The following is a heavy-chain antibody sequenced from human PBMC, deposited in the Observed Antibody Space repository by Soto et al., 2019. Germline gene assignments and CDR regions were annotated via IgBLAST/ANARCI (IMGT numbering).Heavy chain of an antibody. V-gene: IGHV3-23*01. CDR1: GFIFRSYG. CDR2: ISGSGDSP. CDR3: AKDLRGPEAGTWYFDL. D-gene: IGHD6-13*01. J-gene: IGHJ2*01. Sequence: EVQLLESGGGLVQPGGSLRLSCAASGFIFRSYGMSWVRQAPGKGLEWVSAISGSGDSPYYADSVKGRFTVSRDNSKNTLYLQMTSLRAEDTAVYYCAKDLRGPEAGTWYFDLWGRGSLVTVSS.